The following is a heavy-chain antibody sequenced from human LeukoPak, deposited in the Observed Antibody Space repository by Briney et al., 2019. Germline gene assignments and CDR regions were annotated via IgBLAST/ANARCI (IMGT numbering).Heavy chain of an antibody. CDR2: ISWNSGNI. J-gene: IGHJ4*02. Sequence: GRSLRLSCAGSGFSYDDYAMHWVRHAPGKGLEWVSSISWNSGNIAYADSAKGRFTISRDNAKNSLYLQMNSLRPDDMALYYCAKGHSSSPWSIFDYWGQGTLVTVSS. V-gene: IGHV3-9*03. D-gene: IGHD6-19*01. CDR3: AKGHSSSPWSIFDY. CDR1: GFSYDDYA.